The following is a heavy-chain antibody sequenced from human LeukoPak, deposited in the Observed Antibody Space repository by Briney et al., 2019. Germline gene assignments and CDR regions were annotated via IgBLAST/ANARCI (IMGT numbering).Heavy chain of an antibody. Sequence: GGSLRLSCAASGFTFSNAWMSWVRQAPGKGLEWVGRIKSKTDGGTTDYAAPVKGRFTISRDDSKNTLYLQMNSLKTEDTAVYYCTTGARGTAMVTGVDYWGQGTLVTVSS. CDR1: GFTFSNAW. CDR3: TTGARGTAMVTGVDY. J-gene: IGHJ4*02. D-gene: IGHD5-18*01. CDR2: IKSKTDGGTT. V-gene: IGHV3-15*01.